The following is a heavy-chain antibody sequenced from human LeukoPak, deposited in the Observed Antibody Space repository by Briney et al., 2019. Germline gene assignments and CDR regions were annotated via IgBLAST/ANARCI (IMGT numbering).Heavy chain of an antibody. V-gene: IGHV3-53*05. D-gene: IGHD2-21*02. CDR1: GFTVSRNY. Sequence: PGGSLRLSCAASGFTVSRNYMSWLRRAPGEGLEWGSVIYSGGSTYDEGSVKRRITISRDNSKNRLFLQKNSVRADDAAVYYYARECRDCFNGGQVTLVTVSS. J-gene: IGHJ4*02. CDR3: ARECRDCFN. CDR2: IYSGGST.